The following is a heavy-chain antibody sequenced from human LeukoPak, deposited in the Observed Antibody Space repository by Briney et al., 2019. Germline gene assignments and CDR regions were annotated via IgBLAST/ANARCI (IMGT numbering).Heavy chain of an antibody. J-gene: IGHJ2*01. CDR2: IYHSGYT. D-gene: IGHD3-9*01. CDR1: GGSINSSSYY. CDR3: AGPLSTKDVSVADLDYDFLTGYDWYFDL. Sequence: PSETLSLTCTVSGGSINSSSYYWGWIRQPPGKALEWIGSIYHSGYTYYNPSLKSRVTISVDTSKNQFSLKLSSVTAADTAVYYCAGPLSTKDVSVADLDYDFLTGYDWYFDLWGRGTLVTVSS. V-gene: IGHV4-39*01.